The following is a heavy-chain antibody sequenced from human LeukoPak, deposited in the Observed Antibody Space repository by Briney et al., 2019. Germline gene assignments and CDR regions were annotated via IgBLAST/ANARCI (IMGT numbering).Heavy chain of an antibody. CDR1: GGSISSHY. CDR2: IYYSGST. CDR3: ARSYNWNPSWFDP. D-gene: IGHD1-20*01. J-gene: IGHJ5*02. V-gene: IGHV4-59*11. Sequence: KPSETLSLTCTVSGGSISSHYWSWIRQPPGKGLEWIGYIYYSGSTSYNPSLKSRVTISVDTSKNQFSLKLSSVTAADTAVYYCARSYNWNPSWFDPWGQGTLVTVSS.